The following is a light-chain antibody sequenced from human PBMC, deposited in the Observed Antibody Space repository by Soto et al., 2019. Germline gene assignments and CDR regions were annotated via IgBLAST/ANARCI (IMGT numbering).Light chain of an antibody. CDR2: DVS. J-gene: IGLJ1*01. Sequence: QSVLTQPRSVSGSPGQSVTISCTGTSSDVGGYNYVSWYQQHPGKAPKLMIYDVSKRPSGVPDRFSGSKSGNTAPLTISGLQAEDEADYYCSSYTSSSTLDVFGTGTKVTVL. V-gene: IGLV2-11*01. CDR1: SSDVGGYNY. CDR3: SSYTSSSTLDV.